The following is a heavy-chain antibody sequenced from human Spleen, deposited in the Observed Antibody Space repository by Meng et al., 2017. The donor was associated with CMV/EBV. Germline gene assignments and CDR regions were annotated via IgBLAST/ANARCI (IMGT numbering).Heavy chain of an antibody. D-gene: IGHD6-6*01. CDR2: ISSSSSTI. V-gene: IGHV3-48*04. J-gene: IGHJ4*02. CDR3: ARGREQLVLDY. CDR1: GFTFSSYS. Sequence: GGSLRLSCAASGFTFSSYSMNWVRQAPGKGLEWVSYISSSSSTIYYADSVKGRFTISRDNAKNSLYLQMNSLRAEDTAVYYCARGREQLVLDYWGQGTLVTVSS.